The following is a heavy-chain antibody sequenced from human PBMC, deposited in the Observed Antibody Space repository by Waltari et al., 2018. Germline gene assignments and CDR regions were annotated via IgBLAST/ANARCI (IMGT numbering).Heavy chain of an antibody. CDR2: IYHSGST. D-gene: IGHD1-26*01. Sequence: QVQLQESGPGLVKPSETLSLTCAVFGYSISSGYYWGWIRQPPGKGLEWIGSIYHSGSTYYNPSLKSRVTISVDTSKTQFSLKLSSVTAADTAVYYCARGGGIVGAIGYWGQGTLVTVSS. CDR3: ARGGGIVGAIGY. V-gene: IGHV4-38-2*01. J-gene: IGHJ4*02. CDR1: GYSISSGYY.